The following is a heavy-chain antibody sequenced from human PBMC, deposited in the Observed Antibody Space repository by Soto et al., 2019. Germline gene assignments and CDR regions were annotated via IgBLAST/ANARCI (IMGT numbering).Heavy chain of an antibody. CDR2: ISSSSSTI. CDR3: AGGSRDYYDSSGYYH. D-gene: IGHD3-22*01. J-gene: IGHJ5*02. Sequence: GGSLRLSCAASGFTFSSYSMNWVRQAPWKGLEWVSYISSSSSTIYYADSVKGRFAISRDNAKNSLYLQVNSLRDEDTAVYYCAGGSRDYYDSSGYYHWGQGPLVTVSS. CDR1: GFTFSSYS. V-gene: IGHV3-48*02.